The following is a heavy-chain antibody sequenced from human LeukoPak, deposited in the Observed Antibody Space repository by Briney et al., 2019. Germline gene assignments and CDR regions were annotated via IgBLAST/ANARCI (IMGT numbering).Heavy chain of an antibody. Sequence: GGSLRLSCAASGFTFGYYAMGWVRQAPGKGLEWVSGISGSNNAYYTDSVKGRFTISRDNSKNTLYLQMNTLRAEDTAVYYCAKGVRYLDWWILDYWGQGTLVPVSS. CDR3: AKGVRYLDWWILDY. V-gene: IGHV3-23*01. CDR2: ISGSNNA. D-gene: IGHD3-9*01. CDR1: GFTFGYYA. J-gene: IGHJ4*02.